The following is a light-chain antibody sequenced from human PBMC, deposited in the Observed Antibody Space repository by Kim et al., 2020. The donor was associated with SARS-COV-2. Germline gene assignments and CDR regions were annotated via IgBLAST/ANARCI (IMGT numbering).Light chain of an antibody. J-gene: IGKJ1*01. V-gene: IGKV3-20*01. CDR3: QQYENSPWT. CDR2: GAS. CDR1: QSVSSMY. Sequence: SPGERATLACRASQSVSSMYLAGYQQKPGQAPRLLIYGASSRATGIPDRFSGSGSGTDFTLTISRLEPEDCAVYYCQQYENSPWTFGQGTKVDIK.